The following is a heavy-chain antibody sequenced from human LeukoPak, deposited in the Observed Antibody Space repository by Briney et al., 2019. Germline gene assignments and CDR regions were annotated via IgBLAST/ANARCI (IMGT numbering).Heavy chain of an antibody. V-gene: IGHV3-7*01. D-gene: IGHD6-13*01. CDR2: IKQDGSEK. Sequence: GGSLRLSCAASGFTFSSYWMSWVRQAPGKGLEWVANIKQDGSEKYYVDSVKGRFTISRDNAKNSLYLQMNSLRAEDTAVYYCARDLEEQQPAQPTFDYWGQGTLVTVSS. CDR1: GFTFSSYW. J-gene: IGHJ4*02. CDR3: ARDLEEQQPAQPTFDY.